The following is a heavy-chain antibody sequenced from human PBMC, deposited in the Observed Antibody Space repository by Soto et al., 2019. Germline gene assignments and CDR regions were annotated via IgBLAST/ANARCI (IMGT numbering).Heavy chain of an antibody. CDR3: TRTPASPSTVTTRDHIY. V-gene: IGHV3-49*03. CDR1: GFTFGDYA. J-gene: IGHJ4*02. Sequence: GGSLRLSCTASGFTFGDYAMSWFRQAPGKGLEWVGFIRSKAYGGTTEYAASVKGRFTISRDDSKSIAYLQMNSLKTEDTAVYYCTRTPASPSTVTTRDHIYWGQGTLVTVSS. D-gene: IGHD4-17*01. CDR2: IRSKAYGGTT.